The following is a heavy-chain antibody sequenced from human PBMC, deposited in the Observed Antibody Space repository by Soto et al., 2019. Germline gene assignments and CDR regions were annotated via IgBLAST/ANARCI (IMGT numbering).Heavy chain of an antibody. V-gene: IGHV4-59*01. CDR3: ARGTYDSSGYPDY. J-gene: IGHJ4*02. Sequence: SETLSLTCTVSGGSISSYYWSWIRQPPGKGLEWIGYIYYSGSTNYNPSLKSRVTISVDTSKNQFPLKLSSVTAADTAVYYCARGTYDSSGYPDYWGQGTLVTVSS. D-gene: IGHD3-22*01. CDR2: IYYSGST. CDR1: GGSISSYY.